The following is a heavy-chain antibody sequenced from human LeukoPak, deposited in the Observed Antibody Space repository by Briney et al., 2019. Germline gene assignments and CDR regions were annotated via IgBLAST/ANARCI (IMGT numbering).Heavy chain of an antibody. CDR3: ARDHRWLGQSDY. CDR1: GGSISSSSYY. CDR2: IYYSGST. Sequence: PSETLSLTCTVSGGSISSSSYYWGWIRQPPGKGLEWIGSIYYSGSTYCNPSLKSRVTISVDTSKNQFSLKLSSVTAADTAVYYCARDHRWLGQSDYWGQGTLVTVSS. J-gene: IGHJ4*02. V-gene: IGHV4-39*07. D-gene: IGHD6-19*01.